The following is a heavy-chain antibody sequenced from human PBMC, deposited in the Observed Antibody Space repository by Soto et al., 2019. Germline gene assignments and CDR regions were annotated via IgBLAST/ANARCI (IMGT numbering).Heavy chain of an antibody. CDR2: INSDGSST. CDR1: GFTFSSYW. Sequence: EVQLVESGGGLVQPGGYLRLSCAASGFTFSSYWMHWVRQAPGKGLVWVSRINSDGSSTSYADSVKGRFTISRDNAKNTLYLQMNSLRAEDTAVYYCARGVAATLLFRGWGQGTLVTVSS. CDR3: ARGVAATLLFRG. D-gene: IGHD2-15*01. J-gene: IGHJ4*02. V-gene: IGHV3-74*01.